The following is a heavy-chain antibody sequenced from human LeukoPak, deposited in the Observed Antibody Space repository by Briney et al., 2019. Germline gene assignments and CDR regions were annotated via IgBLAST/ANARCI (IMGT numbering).Heavy chain of an antibody. CDR2: ISGSGGST. V-gene: IGHV3-23*01. J-gene: IGHJ4*02. CDR3: AKVQAGTFDY. D-gene: IGHD6-19*01. Sequence: PGGSLRLSCAASGLTFSSYAMSWVRQAPGKGLEWVSAISGSGGSTYYADSVKGRLTISRDNSKNTLYLQMSSLRAEDTAVYYCAKVQAGTFDYWGQGTLVTVSS. CDR1: GLTFSSYA.